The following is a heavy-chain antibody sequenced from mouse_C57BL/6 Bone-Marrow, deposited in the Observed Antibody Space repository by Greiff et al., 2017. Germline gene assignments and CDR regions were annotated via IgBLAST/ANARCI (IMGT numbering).Heavy chain of an antibody. CDR3: AGDKRAAQATSLYAMDY. CDR1: GFPITSGYY. D-gene: IGHD3-2*02. J-gene: IGHJ4*01. V-gene: IGHV12-3*01. CDR2: ITHSGET. Sequence: QVQLQQSGPGLVKPSQSLFLTCSITGFPITSGYYWIWIRQSPGKPLEWMGYITHSGETFYNPSLQSPISITREPSKNQFFLQLNSVTTEDTAMYYCAGDKRAAQATSLYAMDYWGQGTSVTVSS.